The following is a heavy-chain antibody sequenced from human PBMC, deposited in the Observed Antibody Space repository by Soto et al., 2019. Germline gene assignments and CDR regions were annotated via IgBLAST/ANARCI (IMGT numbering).Heavy chain of an antibody. J-gene: IGHJ4*02. D-gene: IGHD2-15*01. CDR1: GGSISSGDYY. CDR2: IYYSGST. V-gene: IGHV4-30-4*01. Sequence: PSETLSLTCTVSGGSISSGDYYWSWIRQPPGKGLERIGYIYYSGSTYYNPSLKSRVTISVDTSKNQFSLKLSSVTAADTAVYYCARHPRYCSGGSCYSEYYFDYWGQGTLVTVSS. CDR3: ARHPRYCSGGSCYSEYYFDY.